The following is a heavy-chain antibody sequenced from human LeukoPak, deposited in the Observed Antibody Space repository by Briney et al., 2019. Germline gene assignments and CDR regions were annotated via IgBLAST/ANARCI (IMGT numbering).Heavy chain of an antibody. Sequence: ASVKVSCKASGGTFSSYAISWVRQAPGQGLEWMGRIIPILGIANYAQKFQGRVTITADKSTSTAYMELSSLRSEDTAVYYCATDPSQTRKGYSYGYPYWYFDLWGRGTLVTVSS. CDR2: IIPILGIA. CDR1: GGTFSSYA. V-gene: IGHV1-69*04. J-gene: IGHJ2*01. D-gene: IGHD5-18*01. CDR3: ATDPSQTRKGYSYGYPYWYFDL.